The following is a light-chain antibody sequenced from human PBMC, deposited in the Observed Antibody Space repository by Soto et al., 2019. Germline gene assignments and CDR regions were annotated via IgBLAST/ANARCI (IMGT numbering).Light chain of an antibody. CDR3: QQYDTWPAMYT. J-gene: IGKJ2*01. Sequence: EIVMTQSPATLSVSPGEGVTLSCRASQSVSSNLGWYQQKPGQAPRVLIYGASTRAAGIPARFSGSGSGTEFTLTISSLQSEDFAVYYCQQYDTWPAMYTFGQGTKLDIK. CDR1: QSVSSN. CDR2: GAS. V-gene: IGKV3-15*01.